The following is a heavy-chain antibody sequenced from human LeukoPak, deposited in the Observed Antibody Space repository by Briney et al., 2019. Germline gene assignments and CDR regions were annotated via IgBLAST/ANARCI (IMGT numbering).Heavy chain of an antibody. CDR1: GYTFTTYW. V-gene: IGHV5-51*01. CDR3: ARSGYSRYETDY. D-gene: IGHD5-12*01. CDR2: IYPGDSDT. J-gene: IGHJ4*02. Sequence: GESLKISCMTSGYTFTTYWIAWVRQMPGKGLEWMGIIYPGDSDTRYSPSFQGQVTMSADKSITTAYLQWSSLKASDTAMYYCARSGYSRYETDYWGQGTLVTVSS.